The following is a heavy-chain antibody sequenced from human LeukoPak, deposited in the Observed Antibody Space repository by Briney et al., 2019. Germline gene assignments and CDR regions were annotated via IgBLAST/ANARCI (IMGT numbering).Heavy chain of an antibody. CDR3: ARSVVTLYWYFDL. D-gene: IGHD4-23*01. CDR2: IYYSVST. Sequence: SETLSLTCTVSGGFTSSYYWSWIRQPPGKGLEGIGYIYYSVSTNYNPSLKSRISISVDTSKNQFSLKLSSVPTADTAVYYCARSVVTLYWYFDLWGRGTLVTVSS. CDR1: GGFTSSYY. V-gene: IGHV4-59*01. J-gene: IGHJ2*01.